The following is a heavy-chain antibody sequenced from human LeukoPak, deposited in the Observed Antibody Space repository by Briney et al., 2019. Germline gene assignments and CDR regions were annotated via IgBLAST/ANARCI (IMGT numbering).Heavy chain of an antibody. CDR3: AREGRRITIFGVVLAFDI. V-gene: IGHV4-34*01. Sequence: SETLSLTCAVYGGSFSGYYWSWIHQPPGKGLEWIGEINHSGSTNYNPSLKSRVTISVDTSKNQFSLKLSSVTAADTAVYYCAREGRRITIFGVVLAFDIWGQGTMVTVSS. CDR2: INHSGST. D-gene: IGHD3-3*01. J-gene: IGHJ3*02. CDR1: GGSFSGYY.